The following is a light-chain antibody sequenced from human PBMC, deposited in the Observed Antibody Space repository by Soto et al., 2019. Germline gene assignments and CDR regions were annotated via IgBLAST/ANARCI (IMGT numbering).Light chain of an antibody. V-gene: IGKV1-5*03. CDR3: QHYNSYSEA. CDR2: KAS. Sequence: DIQMTQSPSTLSGSVGDRVTITCRASQTISSWLAWYQQKPGKAPNLLIYKASTLKSGVPSRFSGSGSGTEFTLTISSLQPDDFATYYCQHYNSYSEAVGQGTKVDSK. J-gene: IGKJ1*01. CDR1: QTISSW.